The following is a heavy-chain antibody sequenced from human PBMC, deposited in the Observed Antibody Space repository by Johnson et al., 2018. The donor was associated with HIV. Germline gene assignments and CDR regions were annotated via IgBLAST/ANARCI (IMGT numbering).Heavy chain of an antibody. CDR2: IIGSGGNT. Sequence: VQLVESGGGLVQPGGSLRLSCGASGFTFSSYAMSWVRQAPGKGLEWVSTIIGSGGNTYYAESVKGRFTISRDNAKTSLYLQMDSLRAEDTAVYYCARRGYSSSGGAFDIWGQGTMVTVSS. J-gene: IGHJ3*02. D-gene: IGHD6-6*01. CDR1: GFTFSSYA. CDR3: ARRGYSSSGGAFDI. V-gene: IGHV3-23*04.